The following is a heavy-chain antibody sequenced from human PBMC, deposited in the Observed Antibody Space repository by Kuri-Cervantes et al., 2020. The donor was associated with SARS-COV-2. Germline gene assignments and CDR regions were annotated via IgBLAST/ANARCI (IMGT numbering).Heavy chain of an antibody. D-gene: IGHD3-3*01. CDR2: INHSGST. CDR1: GGSFSGYY. J-gene: IGHJ3*02. Sequence: SETLSLTCAVYGGSFSGYYWSWIRQPPGKGLEWIGEINHSGSTNYNPSLKSRVTISVDTSKNQFSLKLSSVTAADTAVYYCAREAGTYYDSWSGRRGNGGAFDIWGQGTMVTVSS. V-gene: IGHV4-34*01. CDR3: AREAGTYYDSWSGRRGNGGAFDI.